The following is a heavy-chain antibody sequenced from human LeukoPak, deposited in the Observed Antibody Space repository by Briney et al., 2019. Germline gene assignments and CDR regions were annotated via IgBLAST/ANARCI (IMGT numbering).Heavy chain of an antibody. D-gene: IGHD7-27*01. CDR3: ARDPFWDYYYYGMDV. CDR2: IYHSGST. V-gene: IGHV4-30-2*01. J-gene: IGHJ6*02. Sequence: SETLSLTCAVSGGSISSGGYSWSWIRQPPGKGLEWIGYIYHSGSTYYNPSLKSRVTISVDRSKNQFSLKLSSVTAADTAVYYCARDPFWDYYYYGMDVWGQGTTVTVSS. CDR1: GGSISSGGYS.